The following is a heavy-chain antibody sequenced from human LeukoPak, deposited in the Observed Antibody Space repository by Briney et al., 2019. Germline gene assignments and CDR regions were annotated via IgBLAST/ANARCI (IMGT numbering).Heavy chain of an antibody. J-gene: IGHJ4*02. CDR3: ARGCSGGSCQLDY. V-gene: IGHV1-46*01. Sequence: ASVKVSCKASGYTFTSHFMHWVRQAPGQGLEWMGIINPRGGSTSYTQKFQGRVTMTRDTSTSTVYMELSSLRSEDTAVYYCARGCSGGSCQLDYWGQGTLVTVSS. D-gene: IGHD2-15*01. CDR1: GYTFTSHF. CDR2: INPRGGST.